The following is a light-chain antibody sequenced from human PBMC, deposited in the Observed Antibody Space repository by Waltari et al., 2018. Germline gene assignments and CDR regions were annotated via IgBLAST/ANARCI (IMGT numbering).Light chain of an antibody. CDR1: KLGDKY. CDR2: EDN. Sequence: SYALTQPPSVSVSPGQTASITCSGDKLGDKYVYWYQQRPGQSPVLIIYEDNKRPAGSPERISGSNAGNTATLTISGTQAMDEAEYYCQAWDNTVVFGGGTKLTVL. J-gene: IGLJ2*01. CDR3: QAWDNTVV. V-gene: IGLV3-1*01.